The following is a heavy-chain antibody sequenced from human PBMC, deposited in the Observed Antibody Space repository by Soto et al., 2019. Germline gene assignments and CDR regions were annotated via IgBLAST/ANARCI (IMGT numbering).Heavy chain of an antibody. J-gene: IGHJ3*02. CDR2: LNSDGSTI. CDR3: AKDLIANNGVWEPFAM. D-gene: IGHD2-8*01. Sequence: PGGSLRLSCAVSGITFSSYWMYWVRQAPGEGLVWVSRLNSDGSTIRYADSVKGRFTISRDNAKNTLYLQMNSLRDEDTAVYYCAKDLIANNGVWEPFAMWGRGTKVTVSS. CDR1: GITFSSYW. V-gene: IGHV3-74*01.